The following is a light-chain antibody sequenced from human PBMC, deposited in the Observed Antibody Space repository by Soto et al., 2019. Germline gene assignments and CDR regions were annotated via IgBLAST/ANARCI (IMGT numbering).Light chain of an antibody. CDR1: QSVSSS. V-gene: IGKV3-11*01. CDR2: DAS. Sequence: EILLTQSPATLSLSPGERATVSCRASQSVSSSLVWFPQKPGQAPRLLIYDASDRATGIPARFSGSGSGTEFTLTISSLEPEDFAVYYCQQRNSWPRTFGQGTKV. J-gene: IGKJ1*01. CDR3: QQRNSWPRT.